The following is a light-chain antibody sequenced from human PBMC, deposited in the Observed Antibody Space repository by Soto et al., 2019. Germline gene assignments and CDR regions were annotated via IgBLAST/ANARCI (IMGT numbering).Light chain of an antibody. J-gene: IGKJ4*01. CDR1: QDIKNY. CDR2: DAS. V-gene: IGKV1-33*01. Sequence: DILTTKYPYSLSVYVRSRLTITCQANQDIKNYLNWYQQKSGKAPKLLIYDASDLETGVPSRFSGSGSGTDFTFTINSLQPEDIATYYCPQYDNRPLTSGGGTNVDI. CDR3: PQYDNRPLT.